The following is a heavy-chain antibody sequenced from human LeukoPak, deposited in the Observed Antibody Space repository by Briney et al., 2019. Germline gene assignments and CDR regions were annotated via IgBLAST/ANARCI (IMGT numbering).Heavy chain of an antibody. Sequence: GGSLRLSCAASGFSLSDYWMTWVRQAPGKGLECVGNIKFDGSEIYYLDSVRGRFSISRDNAKNSLYLQMNSLRVEVTAVYYCTRDLNHDSSGWGQGTLVTVSS. D-gene: IGHD3-22*01. CDR2: IKFDGSEI. CDR3: TRDLNHDSSG. J-gene: IGHJ4*02. V-gene: IGHV3-7*01. CDR1: GFSLSDYW.